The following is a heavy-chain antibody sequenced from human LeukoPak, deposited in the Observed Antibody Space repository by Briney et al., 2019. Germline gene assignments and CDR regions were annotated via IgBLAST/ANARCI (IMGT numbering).Heavy chain of an antibody. V-gene: IGHV5-51*01. J-gene: IGHJ6*02. CDR1: GYISTTYW. Sequence: GESLKISCEGSGYISTTYWIGWVRQMPGKGLEWMGIIYPGDSDTRYSPSFEGQVTISADKSINTAYLQWSSLKASDTAIYYCVRHGYGVTSYYYGVSVWGQGTTVTVSS. CDR3: VRHGYGVTSYYYGVSV. CDR2: IYPGDSDT. D-gene: IGHD4-17*01.